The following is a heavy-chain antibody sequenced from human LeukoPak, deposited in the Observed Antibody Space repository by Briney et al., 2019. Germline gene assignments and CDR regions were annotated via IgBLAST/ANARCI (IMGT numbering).Heavy chain of an antibody. Sequence: ASVKVSCKASGYTFTTYAISCVRQAPGQGLEWMGWISAYNGNTNYGQKLQGRLTMTTDTSTSTAYMELRSLRSDDTALYYCARSRRGSGWYWFDPWGQGALVTVSS. CDR3: ARSRRGSGWYWFDP. CDR2: ISAYNGNT. D-gene: IGHD6-19*01. V-gene: IGHV1-18*01. J-gene: IGHJ5*02. CDR1: GYTFTTYA.